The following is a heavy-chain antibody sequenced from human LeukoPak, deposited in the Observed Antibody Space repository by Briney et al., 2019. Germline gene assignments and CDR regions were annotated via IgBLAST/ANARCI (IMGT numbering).Heavy chain of an antibody. V-gene: IGHV3-23*01. Sequence: GGSLRLSCAASGFTFSSYAMSWVRQAPGKGLEWVSAISGSGGSTYYADSVKGRFTISRDNSKNTLYLQMNSLRAEDTAVYYCAKDIRRIAASRDGVGLFDYWGQGTLVTVSS. J-gene: IGHJ4*02. CDR3: AKDIRRIAASRDGVGLFDY. CDR1: GFTFSSYA. D-gene: IGHD6-13*01. CDR2: ISGSGGST.